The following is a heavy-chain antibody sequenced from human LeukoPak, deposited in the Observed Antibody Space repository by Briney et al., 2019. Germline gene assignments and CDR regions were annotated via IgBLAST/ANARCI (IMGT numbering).Heavy chain of an antibody. CDR3: ARRRKLTATPDY. Sequence: SETLALTCTVSGGSISSSSYYWGWIRQPPGKGLEWIGSIYYSGSTYYNPSLKSRVTISVDTSKNQFSLKLSSVTAADTAVYYCARRRKLTATPDYWGQGTLVTVSS. J-gene: IGHJ4*02. CDR2: IYYSGST. D-gene: IGHD5-18*01. CDR1: GGSISSSSYY. V-gene: IGHV4-39*01.